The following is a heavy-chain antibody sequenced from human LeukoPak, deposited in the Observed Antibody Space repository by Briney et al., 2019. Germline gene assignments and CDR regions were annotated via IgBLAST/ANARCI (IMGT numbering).Heavy chain of an antibody. CDR3: ARFQEGLTGTVSHAFDI. CDR1: GGSISSYY. CDR2: ISTSGST. V-gene: IGHV4-4*07. D-gene: IGHD3-9*01. J-gene: IGHJ3*02. Sequence: PSETLSLTCTVSGGSISSYYWSWIRQPAGKGLESIGHISTSGSTNYNPSLKSRVTMSVDTSKNQFSLKLSSVTAADTAVYYCARFQEGLTGTVSHAFDIWGQGTMVTVSS.